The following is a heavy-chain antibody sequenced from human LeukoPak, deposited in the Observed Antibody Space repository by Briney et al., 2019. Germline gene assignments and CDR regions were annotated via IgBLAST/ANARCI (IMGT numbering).Heavy chain of an antibody. CDR2: NSTSSSYR. CDR1: VYTFRIYN. D-gene: IGHD6-6*01. CDR3: ARSSIAAPRHKEYFQH. V-gene: IGHV3-21*01. J-gene: IGHJ1*01. Sequence: GGSLRLLCAASVYTFRIYNMNCVPHARGRGLEWVSSNSTSSSYRYYADSLKGRFTISRDNAKKLLYLQINSLRAEDTAVYYCARSSIAAPRHKEYFQHWGQGTLVTVSS.